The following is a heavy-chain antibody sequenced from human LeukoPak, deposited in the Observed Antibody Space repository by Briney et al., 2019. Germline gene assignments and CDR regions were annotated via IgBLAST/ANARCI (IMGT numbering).Heavy chain of an antibody. J-gene: IGHJ4*02. CDR3: ARVSISGGGVDY. CDR2: ISTSSSCI. CDR1: GFT. D-gene: IGHD3-16*01. V-gene: IGHV3-21*01. Sequence: GGSLRLSCAASGFTMTWVRQAPGKGLEWVSCISTSSSCIYYADSLQGRFTVSRDNIENSLFLQMNSLIAEDTAVYYCARVSISGGGVDYWGQGTLVTVP.